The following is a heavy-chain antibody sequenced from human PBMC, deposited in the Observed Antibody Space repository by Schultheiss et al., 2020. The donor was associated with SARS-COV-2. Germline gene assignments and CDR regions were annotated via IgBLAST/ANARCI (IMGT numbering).Heavy chain of an antibody. J-gene: IGHJ6*02. Sequence: SETLSLTCAVYGGSFSGYYWSWIRQPPGKGLEWIGEINHSGSTNDNPSLKSRVTISVDTSKNQFSLKLSSVTAADTAVYYCARGKYYDFWSGRSGYYYGMDVWGQGTTVTVSS. CDR2: INHSGST. D-gene: IGHD3-3*01. V-gene: IGHV4-34*01. CDR3: ARGKYYDFWSGRSGYYYGMDV. CDR1: GGSFSGYY.